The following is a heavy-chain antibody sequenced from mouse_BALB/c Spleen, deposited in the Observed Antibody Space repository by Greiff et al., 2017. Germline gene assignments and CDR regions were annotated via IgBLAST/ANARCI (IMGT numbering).Heavy chain of an antibody. Sequence: QVQLKESGPGLVQPSQSLSITCTVSGFSLTSYGVHWVRQSPGKGLEWLGVIWSGGSTDYNAAFISRLSISKDNSKSQVFFKMNSLQADDTAIYYCARNLNYGSRGRYYFDYWGQGTTLTVSS. V-gene: IGHV2-4-1*01. J-gene: IGHJ2*01. CDR1: GFSLTSYG. D-gene: IGHD1-1*01. CDR3: ARNLNYGSRGRYYFDY. CDR2: IWSGGST.